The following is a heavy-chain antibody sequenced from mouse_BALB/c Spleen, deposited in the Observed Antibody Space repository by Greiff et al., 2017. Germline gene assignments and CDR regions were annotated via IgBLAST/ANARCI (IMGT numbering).Heavy chain of an antibody. CDR2: INPSNGRT. V-gene: IGHV1S81*02. J-gene: IGHJ4*01. Sequence: QVQLQQPGAELVKPGASVKLSCKASGYTFTSYWMHWVKQRPGQGLEWIGEINPSNGRTNYNEKFKSKATLTVDKSSSTAYVQLSSLTSEDSAVYYCARPSMDYYAMDYWGQGTSVTVSS. D-gene: IGHD1-1*02. CDR1: GYTFTSYW. CDR3: ARPSMDYYAMDY.